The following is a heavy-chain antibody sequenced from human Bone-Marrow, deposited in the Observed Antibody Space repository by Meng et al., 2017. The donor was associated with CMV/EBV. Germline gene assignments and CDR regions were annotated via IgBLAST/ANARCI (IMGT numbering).Heavy chain of an antibody. CDR3: ARDKVVGATRGMDV. Sequence: GGSLRLSCAASGFTFSSYWMSWVRQAPGKVLEWVANIKQDGSEKYYVDSVKGRFTISRDNAKNSLYLQMNSLRAEDTAVYYCARDKVVGATRGMDVWGQGTTVTVSS. CDR1: GFTFSSYW. D-gene: IGHD1-26*01. CDR2: IKQDGSEK. V-gene: IGHV3-7*01. J-gene: IGHJ6*02.